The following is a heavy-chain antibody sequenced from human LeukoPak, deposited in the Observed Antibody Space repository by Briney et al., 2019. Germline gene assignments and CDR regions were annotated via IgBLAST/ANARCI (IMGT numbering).Heavy chain of an antibody. CDR2: INPKSGGR. CDR3: ATGERLVPAAMWFDY. Sequence: ASVEVSCKASGYTFTDYYMHWVRQAPGQGLEWMGWINPKSGGRSYAQRFQGRVTMTRDTSISTAYMELSRLRSDDTAVYYCATGERLVPAAMWFDYWGQGTLVTVSS. J-gene: IGHJ4*02. CDR1: GYTFTDYY. D-gene: IGHD2-2*01. V-gene: IGHV1-2*02.